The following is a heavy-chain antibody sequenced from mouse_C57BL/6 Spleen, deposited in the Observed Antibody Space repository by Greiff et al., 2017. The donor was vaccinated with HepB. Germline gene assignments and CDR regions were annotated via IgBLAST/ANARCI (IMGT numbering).Heavy chain of an antibody. CDR3: TSRFITTVVAPYYAMDY. V-gene: IGHV1-15*01. CDR2: IDPETGGT. J-gene: IGHJ4*01. CDR1: GYTFTDYE. D-gene: IGHD1-1*01. Sequence: QVQLQQSGAELVRPGASVTLSCKASGYTFTDYEMHWVKQTPVHGLEWIGAIDPETGGTAYNQKFKGKAILTADKASSTAYMELRRLTSEDSAVYYCTSRFITTVVAPYYAMDYWGQGTSVTVSS.